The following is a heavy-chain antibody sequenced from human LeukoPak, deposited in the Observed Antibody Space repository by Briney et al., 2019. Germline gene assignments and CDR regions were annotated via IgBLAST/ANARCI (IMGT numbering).Heavy chain of an antibody. V-gene: IGHV1-2*02. Sequence: ASVKVSCKASGGTFSSYAISWVRQAPGQGLEWMGWINPNSGGTNYAQKFQGRVTMTRDTSISTAYMELSRLRPDDTAVYYCASRLGIPDDAFDIWGQGTMVTVSS. D-gene: IGHD7-27*01. J-gene: IGHJ3*02. CDR3: ASRLGIPDDAFDI. CDR2: INPNSGGT. CDR1: GGTFSSYA.